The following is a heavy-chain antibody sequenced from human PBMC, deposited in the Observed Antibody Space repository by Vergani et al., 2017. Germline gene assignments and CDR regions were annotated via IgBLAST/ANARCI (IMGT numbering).Heavy chain of an antibody. Sequence: QVQLQESVPGLVRPSQTLSLTCTVPVGSISSGSYYWSWFRQPAGKGLEWIGRFYTGEGTSYNPSLKSRVTISVDTSKNLFPLQLSSVTAADTAVYYCARDPLYSTTWPFLLLDMDVWGQGTTVTVSS. CDR1: VGSISSGSYY. CDR3: ARDPLYSTTWPFLLLDMDV. J-gene: IGHJ6*02. V-gene: IGHV4-61*02. CDR2: FYTGEGT. D-gene: IGHD6-13*01.